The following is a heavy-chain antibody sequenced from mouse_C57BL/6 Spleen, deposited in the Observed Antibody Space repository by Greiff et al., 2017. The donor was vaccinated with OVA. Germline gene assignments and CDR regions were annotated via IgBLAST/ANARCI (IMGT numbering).Heavy chain of an antibody. CDR1: GFTFSSYG. V-gene: IGHV5-6*01. CDR2: ISSGGSYT. D-gene: IGHD2-4*01. Sequence: EVKVVESGGDLVKPGGSLKLSCAASGFTFSSYGMSWVRQTPDKRLEWVATISSGGSYTYYPDSVKGRFTISRDNAKNTLYLQMSSLKSEDTAMYYCARHDDYDGFDYWGQGTTLTVSS. J-gene: IGHJ2*01. CDR3: ARHDDYDGFDY.